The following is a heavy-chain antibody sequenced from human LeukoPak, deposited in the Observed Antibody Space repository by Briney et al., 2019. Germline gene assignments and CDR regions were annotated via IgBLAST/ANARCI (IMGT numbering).Heavy chain of an antibody. D-gene: IGHD3-22*01. CDR2: IWYDGSNK. CDR1: GFTFSSYG. CDR3: ARDYDSSGYLYGY. J-gene: IGHJ4*02. Sequence: PGGSLRLSCAASGFTFSSYGMHWVRQAPGKGLEWVAVIWYDGSNKYYADSVKGRSTISRDNSKNTLYLQMNSLRAEDTAVYYCARDYDSSGYLYGYWGQGTLVTVSS. V-gene: IGHV3-33*01.